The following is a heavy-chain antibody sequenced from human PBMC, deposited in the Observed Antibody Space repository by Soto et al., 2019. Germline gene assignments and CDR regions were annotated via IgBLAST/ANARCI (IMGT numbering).Heavy chain of an antibody. J-gene: IGHJ4*02. V-gene: IGHV4-59*01. D-gene: IGHD3-3*01. Sequence: SETLSLTCTVSGGSISSYYWSWIRQPPGKGLEWIGYIYYSGSTNYNPSLKSRVTISVDTSKNQFSLKLSSVTAADTAVYYCARSRGRFLEWYRYFDYWGQGTLVTVSS. CDR2: IYYSGST. CDR1: GGSISSYY. CDR3: ARSRGRFLEWYRYFDY.